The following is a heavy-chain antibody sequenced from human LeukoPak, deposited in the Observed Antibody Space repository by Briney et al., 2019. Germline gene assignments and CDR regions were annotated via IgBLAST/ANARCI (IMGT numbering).Heavy chain of an antibody. CDR1: GGSISSGDYY. D-gene: IGHD2-21*01. CDR3: ARDLRHIVAFDY. J-gene: IGHJ4*02. V-gene: IGHV4-30-4*08. Sequence: SETLSLTCTVSGGSISSGDYYWSWIRQPPGKGLEWIGYIYYSGSTYYNPSLKSRVTISVDTSKNQFSLKLSSVTAADTAVYYCARDLRHIVAFDYWGQGTLVTVSS. CDR2: IYYSGST.